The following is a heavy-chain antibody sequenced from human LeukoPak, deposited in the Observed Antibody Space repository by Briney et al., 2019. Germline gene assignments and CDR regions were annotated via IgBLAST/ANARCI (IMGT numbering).Heavy chain of an antibody. CDR1: GYTFTSYG. CDR3: ARGTQLRYYDSSGYLFDY. CDR2: INAYNGNT. J-gene: IGHJ4*02. D-gene: IGHD3-22*01. Sequence: ASVKVSCKASGYTFTSYGISWVRQAPGQGLEWMGWINAYNGNTNYAQKLQGRVTMTTDTSTSTAYMELRSLRSDDTAVYYCARGTQLRYYDSSGYLFDYWGQGTLVTVSS. V-gene: IGHV1-18*01.